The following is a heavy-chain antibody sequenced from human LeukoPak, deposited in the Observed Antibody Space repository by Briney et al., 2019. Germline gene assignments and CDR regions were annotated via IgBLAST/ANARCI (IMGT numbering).Heavy chain of an antibody. CDR3: ARVGYSYGHDNGYYFDY. CDR2: MNPNSGNT. J-gene: IGHJ4*02. Sequence: ASVKVSCKASGYTFTSYDINWVRQATGQELEWMGWMNPNSGNTGYAQKFQGRVTMTRNTSISTAYMELSSLRSEDTAVYYCARVGYSYGHDNGYYFDYWGQGTLVTVSS. CDR1: GYTFTSYD. D-gene: IGHD5-18*01. V-gene: IGHV1-8*01.